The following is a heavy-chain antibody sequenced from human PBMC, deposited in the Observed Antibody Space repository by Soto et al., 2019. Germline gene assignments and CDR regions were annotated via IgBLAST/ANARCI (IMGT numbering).Heavy chain of an antibody. J-gene: IGHJ4*02. CDR2: ITHSGST. Sequence: SETLSLTCAVYGGSFSGYYWTWIRQPPGKGLEWIGEITHSGSTNYNPSLKSRVTISVDTPKNQFSLNLNSVTAADTAVYYCARSSVRGWSYWGQGTLVTVSS. CDR1: GGSFSGYY. D-gene: IGHD3-10*02. V-gene: IGHV4-34*01. CDR3: ARSSVRGWSY.